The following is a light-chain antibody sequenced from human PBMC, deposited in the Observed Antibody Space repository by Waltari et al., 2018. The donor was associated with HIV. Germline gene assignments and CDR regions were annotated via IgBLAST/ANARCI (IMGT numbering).Light chain of an antibody. CDR1: RSNIGVDS. J-gene: IGLJ3*02. CDR3: GAWDTYLQTLV. Sequence: QSMLTQPPSVSAAPGQKVTISCSGSRSNIGVDSVSWFLQLPGAAPKPLIYANDKRPAGIPDRFSGSKSGTSATLAITGLQTGDEAVYYCGAWDTYLQTLVFGGGTKLAVL. V-gene: IGLV1-51*02. CDR2: AND.